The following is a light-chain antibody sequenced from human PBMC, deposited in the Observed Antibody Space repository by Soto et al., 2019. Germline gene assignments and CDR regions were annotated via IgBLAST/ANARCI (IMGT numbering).Light chain of an antibody. Sequence: DIQMTQSPSNLSGSVGDRVTITGGASQSISSWLAWYQQKPGKAPKLLIYDASTLQSGVPSRFSGSRSGTEFTLTISSLQPEDFATYYCLQHNSYPFTFGPGTKVDI. CDR1: QSISSW. V-gene: IGKV1-5*01. CDR2: DAS. CDR3: LQHNSYPFT. J-gene: IGKJ3*01.